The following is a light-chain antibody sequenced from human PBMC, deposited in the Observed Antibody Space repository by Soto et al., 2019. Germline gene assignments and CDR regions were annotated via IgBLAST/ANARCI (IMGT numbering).Light chain of an antibody. CDR3: SSYTSSSTLGV. V-gene: IGLV2-14*01. CDR1: SSDVGGYNY. Sequence: QSALTQPASVSGSPGQSITISCTGTSSDVGGYNYVSWYQQHPGKAPKLMIYDVSNRPSGVSNRFSGSKSGNTASLTISGLQREDMGVYYSSSYTSSSTLGVFGGGTKLTVL. CDR2: DVS. J-gene: IGLJ2*01.